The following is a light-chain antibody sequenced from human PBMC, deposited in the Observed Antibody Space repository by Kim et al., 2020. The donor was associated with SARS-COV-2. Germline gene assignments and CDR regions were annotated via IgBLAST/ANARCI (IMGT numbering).Light chain of an antibody. CDR1: QSISSN. CDR3: QQYNNWPIT. J-gene: IGKJ5*01. Sequence: MSPGERATLPCRASQSISSNLAWYQQNPGQAPRLLIYGASTRATDIPARFSGSGSGTEFTLTISSLQSEDFAVYYCQQYNNWPITFGQGTRLEIK. CDR2: GAS. V-gene: IGKV3-15*01.